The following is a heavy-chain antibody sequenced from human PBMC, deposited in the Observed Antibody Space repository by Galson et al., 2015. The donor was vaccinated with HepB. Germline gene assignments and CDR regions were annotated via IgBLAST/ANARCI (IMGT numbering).Heavy chain of an antibody. CDR1: GFTFSDYH. V-gene: IGHV3-11*05. CDR3: ARDRLGYCSGGRCYSFDY. Sequence: SLRLSCAASGFTFSDYHMSWIRQAPGKGLEWVSYISSSSNYINYADSVKGRFTISRDNAKNSLYLQMNSLRAEDTAVYYCARDRLGYCSGGRCYSFDYWGQGTLVTVSS. J-gene: IGHJ4*02. CDR2: ISSSSNYI. D-gene: IGHD2-15*01.